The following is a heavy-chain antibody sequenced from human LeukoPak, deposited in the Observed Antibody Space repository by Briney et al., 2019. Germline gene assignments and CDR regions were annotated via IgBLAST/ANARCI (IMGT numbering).Heavy chain of an antibody. J-gene: IGHJ4*02. CDR3: ARGRDCSSTSCYERVIDY. Sequence: GGSLRLSCAASGFTLSSYAMSWVRQAPGKGLEWVSAISDSGNTYHADSVKGRFTISRDNSKNTLYLQMNSLRAEDTAVYYCARGRDCSSTSCYERVIDYWGQGTLVTVSS. D-gene: IGHD2-2*01. CDR1: GFTLSSYA. V-gene: IGHV3-23*01. CDR2: ISDSGNT.